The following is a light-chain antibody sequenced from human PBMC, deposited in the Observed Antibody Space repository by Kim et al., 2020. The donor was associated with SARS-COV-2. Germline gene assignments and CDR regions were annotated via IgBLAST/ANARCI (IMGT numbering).Light chain of an antibody. CDR3: ETWDSNTWV. Sequence: QPVLTQSSSASASLGSSVKLTCTLSSGHSSYIIAWHQQQPGKAPRYLMKLDGSGSYNKGSGVPDRFSGSSSGADRYLTISNLQSEGEADYYCETWDSNTWVFGGGTQLTVL. CDR2: LDGSGSY. V-gene: IGLV4-60*03. J-gene: IGLJ3*02. CDR1: SGHSSYI.